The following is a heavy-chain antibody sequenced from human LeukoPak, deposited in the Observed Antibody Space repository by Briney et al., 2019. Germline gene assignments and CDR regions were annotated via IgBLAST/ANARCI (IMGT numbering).Heavy chain of an antibody. CDR1: GFTFSSYD. Sequence: PGGSLRLSCAASGFTFSSYDMHWVRQATGKGLEWVSAIGTAGDTYYPGSVKGRFAISRENAKNSLYLQMNSLRAGDTAVYYCARGIISYYYGSGSPHFDYWGQGTLVTGSS. CDR3: ARGIISYYYGSGSPHFDY. CDR2: IGTAGDT. V-gene: IGHV3-13*01. J-gene: IGHJ4*02. D-gene: IGHD3-10*01.